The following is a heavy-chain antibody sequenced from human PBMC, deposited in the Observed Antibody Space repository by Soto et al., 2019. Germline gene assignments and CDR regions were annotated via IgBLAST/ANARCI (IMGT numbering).Heavy chain of an antibody. CDR3: ARTWIENWFDP. J-gene: IGHJ5*02. CDR2: ISAYNGNT. D-gene: IGHD2-2*03. Sequence: QVPLVQSGAEVKKPGASVKVSCKASGYTFTSYGISWVRQAPGQGLEWMGWISAYNGNTNYAQKLQGRVTMTTDTATRPDYMELRSLRSHDTAVYYCARTWIENWFDPWGQGTLVTVSS. CDR1: GYTFTSYG. V-gene: IGHV1-18*01.